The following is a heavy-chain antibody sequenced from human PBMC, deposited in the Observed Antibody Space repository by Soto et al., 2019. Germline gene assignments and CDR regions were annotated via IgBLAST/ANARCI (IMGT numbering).Heavy chain of an antibody. CDR1: GYTFTSYG. J-gene: IGHJ4*02. CDR3: ARVDLYDFWSGYYTGFDY. Sequence: GASVKVSCKASGYTFTSYGISWVRQAPGQGLEWMGWISAYNGNTNYAQKLQGRVTMTTDTSTSTAYMELRSLRSDDTAVYYCARVDLYDFWSGYYTGFDYWGQGTLVTVSS. CDR2: ISAYNGNT. D-gene: IGHD3-3*01. V-gene: IGHV1-18*01.